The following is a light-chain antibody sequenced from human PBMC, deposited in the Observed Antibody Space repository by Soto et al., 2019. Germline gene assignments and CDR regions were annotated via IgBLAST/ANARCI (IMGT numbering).Light chain of an antibody. J-gene: IGKJ1*01. CDR2: AAS. CDR3: QQSFNLPRT. V-gene: IGKV1-39*01. CDR1: QSISSS. Sequence: DIQMTLSPSSLSASVGETITITCRASQSISSSLNWFQHSPGQPPKLLLFAASNLHAGVPPRFSGSGSGTSFSLTIRSLQPEDFATYYCQQSFNLPRTFGPGTKVDIK.